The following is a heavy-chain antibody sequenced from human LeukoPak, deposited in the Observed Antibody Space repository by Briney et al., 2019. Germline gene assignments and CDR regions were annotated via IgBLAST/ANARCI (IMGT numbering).Heavy chain of an antibody. CDR3: ARDLGGTGENWFDP. CDR1: GGSISSYY. J-gene: IGHJ5*02. V-gene: IGHV4-59*01. D-gene: IGHD1-1*01. CDR2: IYYSGST. Sequence: SETLSLTCTVSGGSISSYYWSWIRQPPGKGLERIGYIYYSGSTNYNPSLKSRVTISVDTSKNQFSLKLSSVTAADTAVYYCARDLGGTGENWFDPWGQGTLATVSS.